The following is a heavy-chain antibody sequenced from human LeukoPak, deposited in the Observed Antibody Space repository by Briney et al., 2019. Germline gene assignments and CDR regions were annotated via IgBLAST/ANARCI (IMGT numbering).Heavy chain of an antibody. Sequence: GGSLRLSCAASGFTFSSYAMSWVRRAPGKGLEWVSAISGSGGSTYYADSVKGRFTISRDNSKNTLYLQMNSLRAEDTAVYYCAKALCSGGSCYGVGWFDPWGQGTLVTVSS. V-gene: IGHV3-23*01. J-gene: IGHJ5*02. CDR1: GFTFSSYA. D-gene: IGHD2-15*01. CDR2: ISGSGGST. CDR3: AKALCSGGSCYGVGWFDP.